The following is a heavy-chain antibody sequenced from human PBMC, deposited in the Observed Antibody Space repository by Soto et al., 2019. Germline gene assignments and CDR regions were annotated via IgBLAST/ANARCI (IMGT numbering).Heavy chain of an antibody. V-gene: IGHV1-69*08. D-gene: IGHD3-22*01. Sequence: QVQLVQSGAEVKKPGSSVKVSCKASGGTFSSYTISWVRQAPGQGLEWMGRIIPILGIANYAQKFQGRVTITADKSTSTAYMELSSLRSEDTAVYYCARDGYYYDSGGYYAPFEIWGQGTMVTVSS. J-gene: IGHJ3*02. CDR2: IIPILGIA. CDR3: ARDGYYYDSGGYYAPFEI. CDR1: GGTFSSYT.